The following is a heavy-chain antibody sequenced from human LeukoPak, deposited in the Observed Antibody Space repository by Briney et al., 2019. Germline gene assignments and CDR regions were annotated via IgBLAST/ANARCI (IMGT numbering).Heavy chain of an antibody. V-gene: IGHV4-31*03. D-gene: IGHD1-7*01. CDR1: GGSISSGGYY. CDR2: IYYNGST. CDR3: AVVHNWNYEVGY. Sequence: KTSETLSLTCTVSGGSISSGGYYWSWIRQHPGKGLEWIGYIYYNGSTYYNPSLKSRVTISVDTSKNQFSLKLSSVTAADTAVYYCAVVHNWNYEVGYWGQGTLVTVSS. J-gene: IGHJ4*02.